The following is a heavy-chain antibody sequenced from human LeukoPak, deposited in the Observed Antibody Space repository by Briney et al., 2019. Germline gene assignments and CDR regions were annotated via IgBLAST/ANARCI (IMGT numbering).Heavy chain of an antibody. CDR3: ARSRGYSGYDVTY. J-gene: IGHJ4*02. D-gene: IGHD5-12*01. CDR2: IYYSGST. CDR1: GGSISTGGYY. Sequence: SQTLSLTCTVSGGSISTGGYYWRWIRQHPGKGLEWIGYIYYSGSTYYNPSLKSRVTISVDTSKNQFSLKLSSVTAADTAVYYCARSRGYSGYDVTYWGQGTLVTVSS. V-gene: IGHV4-31*03.